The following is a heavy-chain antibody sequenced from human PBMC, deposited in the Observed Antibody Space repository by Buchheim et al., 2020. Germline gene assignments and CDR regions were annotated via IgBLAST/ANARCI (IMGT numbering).Heavy chain of an antibody. V-gene: IGHV4-31*03. CDR3: ARDVGEYCSGGSCYSDYYYYMDV. Sequence: QVQLQESGPGLVKPSQTLSLTCTVSGGSISSGGYYWSWIRQHPGKGLEWIGYIYYSGSTYHNPSLKSRVTISVDTSTNQFSLKLSSVTAADTAVYYCARDVGEYCSGGSCYSDYYYYMDVWGKGTT. D-gene: IGHD2-15*01. CDR2: IYYSGST. J-gene: IGHJ6*03. CDR1: GGSISSGGYY.